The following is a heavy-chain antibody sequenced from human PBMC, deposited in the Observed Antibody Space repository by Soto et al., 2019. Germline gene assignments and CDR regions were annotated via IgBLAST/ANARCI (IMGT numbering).Heavy chain of an antibody. V-gene: IGHV4-30-2*01. CDR3: ARAPARYYYDSSGYYYGDYFDY. Sequence: QLQLQESGSGLVKPSQTLSLTCAVSGDSISSGGYSWSWIRQPPGKGLEWIGYIYHSGSTYYNPSLKSRVTSSVDRSKNQFSLNLSSVTAADTAVYYCARAPARYYYDSSGYYYGDYFDYWGQGTLVTVSS. CDR1: GDSISSGGYS. J-gene: IGHJ4*02. D-gene: IGHD3-22*01. CDR2: IYHSGST.